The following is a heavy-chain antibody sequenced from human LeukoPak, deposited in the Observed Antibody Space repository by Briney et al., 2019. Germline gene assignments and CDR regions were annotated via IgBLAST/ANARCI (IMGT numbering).Heavy chain of an antibody. V-gene: IGHV4-4*07. CDR2: IYTSGST. CDR1: GGSISSYY. Sequence: SETLSLTCTVSGGSISSYYWSWIRQPAGKGLEWIGRIYTSGSTNYNPSLKSRVTMSVDTSKSQFSLKLSSVTAADTAVYYCARDFMVRGVIIRGFDYWGQGTLVTVSS. D-gene: IGHD3-10*01. CDR3: ARDFMVRGVIIRGFDY. J-gene: IGHJ4*02.